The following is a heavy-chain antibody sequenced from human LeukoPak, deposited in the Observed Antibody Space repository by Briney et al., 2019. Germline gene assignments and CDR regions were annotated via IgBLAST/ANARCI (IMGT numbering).Heavy chain of an antibody. CDR3: ARDGRGDYCSGGSCLMFDP. CDR2: ISSSSSYI. D-gene: IGHD2-15*01. CDR1: GFTFSSYS. V-gene: IGHV3-21*01. Sequence: MSGGSLRLSCAASGFTFSSYSMNWVRQAPGKGLEWVSSISSSSSYIYYADSVKGRFTISRDNAKNSLFLQMNSLRVEDTAVYYCARDGRGDYCSGGSCLMFDPWGQGTLVTVSS. J-gene: IGHJ5*02.